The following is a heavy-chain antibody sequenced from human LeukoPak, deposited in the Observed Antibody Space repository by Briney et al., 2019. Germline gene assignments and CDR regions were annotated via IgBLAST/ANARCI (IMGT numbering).Heavy chain of an antibody. Sequence: ASVKVSCKASGYTFTSYDINWVRQATGQGLEWMGWMNPNSGNTGYAQKFQGRVTMTRNTSISTAYMELSSLRSEDTAVYYCARKMYPYYYDSSGYYLFDYWGQGTLVTVSS. CDR1: GYTFTSYD. J-gene: IGHJ4*02. CDR2: MNPNSGNT. CDR3: ARKMYPYYYDSSGYYLFDY. V-gene: IGHV1-8*01. D-gene: IGHD3-22*01.